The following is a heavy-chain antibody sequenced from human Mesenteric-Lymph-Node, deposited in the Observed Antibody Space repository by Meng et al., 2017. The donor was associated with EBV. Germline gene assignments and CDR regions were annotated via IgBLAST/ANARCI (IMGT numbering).Heavy chain of an antibody. D-gene: IGHD4-11*01. Sequence: VELVESGGGLVQPGGSLRLSCAVSGFTFSTYAMSWVRQAPGKGLEWVSFISGSGGTTYYADSVKGQFTISRDNSKNTLYLQMNSLRAEDTAVYYCARGDMMTTVFDYWGQGTLVTVSS. CDR3: ARGDMMTTVFDY. CDR2: ISGSGGTT. J-gene: IGHJ4*02. V-gene: IGHV3-23*04. CDR1: GFTFSTYA.